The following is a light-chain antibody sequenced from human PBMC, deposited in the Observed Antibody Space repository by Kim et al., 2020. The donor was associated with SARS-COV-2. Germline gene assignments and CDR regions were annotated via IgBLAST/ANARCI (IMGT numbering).Light chain of an antibody. Sequence: VALGQTVRITCQGDSLRSYYATWYQQKPGQAPILVIYGKNNRPSGIPDRFSGSSSGNTASLTITGTQAGDEADYYCNSRDSNNNVVFGGGTKVTVL. CDR1: SLRSYY. CDR2: GKN. J-gene: IGLJ2*01. CDR3: NSRDSNNNVV. V-gene: IGLV3-19*01.